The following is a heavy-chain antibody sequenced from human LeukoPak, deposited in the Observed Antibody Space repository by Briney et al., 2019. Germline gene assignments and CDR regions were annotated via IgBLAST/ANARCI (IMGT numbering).Heavy chain of an antibody. CDR1: GFTFDDYA. J-gene: IGHJ3*02. Sequence: PGGSLRLPCAASGFTFDDYAMHRVRQAPGKGLEWVSGISWNSGSIGYADSVKGRFTISRDNAKNSLYLQMNSLRAEDTAVYYCARDLNRRPYSGSPNAFDIWGQGTMVTVSS. V-gene: IGHV3-9*01. D-gene: IGHD1-26*01. CDR3: ARDLNRRPYSGSPNAFDI. CDR2: ISWNSGSI.